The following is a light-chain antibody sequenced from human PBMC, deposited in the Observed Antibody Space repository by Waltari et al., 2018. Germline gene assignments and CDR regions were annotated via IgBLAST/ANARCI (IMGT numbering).Light chain of an antibody. V-gene: IGLV2-11*01. J-gene: IGLJ3*02. CDR2: DVS. CDR1: SSDVGGYNY. CDR3: CSYAGSYHWV. Sequence: QSALTQPRSVSGSPGQSVTISCTGTSSDVGGYNYVSWYQQHPGKAPKLIIYDVSKRPSGVPDRFSGSKSGNTASLTISGLQAEDEADYYCCSYAGSYHWVFGGGTKLTVL.